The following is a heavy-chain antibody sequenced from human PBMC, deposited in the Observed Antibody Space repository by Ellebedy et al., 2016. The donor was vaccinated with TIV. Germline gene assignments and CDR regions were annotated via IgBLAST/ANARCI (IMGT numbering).Heavy chain of an antibody. CDR1: GGSFSGYY. CDR3: AVGRGTRVGY. Sequence: SETLSLXXAVYGGSFSGYYWSWIRQPPGKGLEWIGEINHSGSTNYNPSLKSRVTISVDTSKNQFSLKLSSVTAADTAVYYCAVGRGTRVGYWGQGTLVTVSS. CDR2: INHSGST. J-gene: IGHJ4*02. D-gene: IGHD1-1*01. V-gene: IGHV4-34*01.